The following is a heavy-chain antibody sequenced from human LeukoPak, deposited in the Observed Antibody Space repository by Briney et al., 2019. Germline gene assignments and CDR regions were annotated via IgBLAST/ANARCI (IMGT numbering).Heavy chain of an antibody. CDR3: ARLLRYNWNDGDGAFDI. J-gene: IGHJ3*02. Sequence: ASVKVSCKASGYTFTSYYMHWVRQAPGQGLEWMGWINPNSGGTNYAQKFQGRVTMTRNTSISTAYMELSSLRSEDTAVYYCARLLRYNWNDGDGAFDIWGQGTMVTVSS. D-gene: IGHD1-1*01. V-gene: IGHV1-2*02. CDR2: INPNSGGT. CDR1: GYTFTSYY.